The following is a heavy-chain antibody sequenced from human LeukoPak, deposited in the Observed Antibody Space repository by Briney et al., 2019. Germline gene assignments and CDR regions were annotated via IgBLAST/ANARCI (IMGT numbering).Heavy chain of an antibody. CDR1: GFTFSSYA. Sequence: GGSLRLSCAASGFTFSSYAMSWVRQAPGKGREWVSAISGSVGSTYYADSGNGQFTISRDNSKNTLYLQMNSLRADDMAVYYCAKYEKMMVRGAAISYWGQGTLVTVSS. V-gene: IGHV3-23*01. CDR3: AKYEKMMVRGAAISY. CDR2: ISGSVGST. J-gene: IGHJ4*02. D-gene: IGHD3-10*01.